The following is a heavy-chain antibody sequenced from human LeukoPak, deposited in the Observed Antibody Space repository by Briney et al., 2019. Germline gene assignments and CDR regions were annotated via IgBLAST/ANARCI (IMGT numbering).Heavy chain of an antibody. CDR2: IYYSGST. D-gene: IGHD6-19*01. CDR3: ARITVAGSISTFDY. J-gene: IGHJ4*02. V-gene: IGHV4-31*03. CDR1: GGSISSGGYY. Sequence: SETLSLTCTVSGGSISSGGYYWSWIRQHPGKGLEWIGYIYYSGSTYYNPPLKSRVTISVDTSKNQFSLKLSSVTAADTAVYYCARITVAGSISTFDYWGQGTLVTVSS.